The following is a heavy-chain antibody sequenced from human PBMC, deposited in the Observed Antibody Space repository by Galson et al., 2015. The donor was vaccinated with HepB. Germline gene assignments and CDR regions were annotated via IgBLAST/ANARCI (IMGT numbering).Heavy chain of an antibody. CDR3: ATLKGRGASYAFDI. CDR1: GYTFTSYG. Sequence: SVKLSCKASGYTFTSYGISWVRQAPGQGLEWMGWISAYNGETIYAQKLQGRVTMTEDTSTDTAYMELSSLRSEDTAVYYCATLKGRGASYAFDIWGQGTMVTVSS. CDR2: ISAYNGET. V-gene: IGHV1-18*04. J-gene: IGHJ3*02. D-gene: IGHD2-8*01.